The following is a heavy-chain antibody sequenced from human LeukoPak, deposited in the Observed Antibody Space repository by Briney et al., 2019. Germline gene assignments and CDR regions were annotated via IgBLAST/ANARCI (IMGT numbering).Heavy chain of an antibody. CDR3: ARDDHYNYYYMDV. CDR1: GLIFSTYS. Sequence: GGSLRLSCAASGLIFSTYSMNWVRQAPGKGPEWVSYISSSSSTIYYADSVKGRFTISRDNAENSLYLQMNSLGAEDTAVYYCARDDHYNYYYMDVWGKGTTVTVSS. J-gene: IGHJ6*03. V-gene: IGHV3-48*01. CDR2: ISSSSSTI.